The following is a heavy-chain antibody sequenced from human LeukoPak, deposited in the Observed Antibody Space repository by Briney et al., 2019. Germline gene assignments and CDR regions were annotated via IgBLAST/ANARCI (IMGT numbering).Heavy chain of an antibody. D-gene: IGHD4-17*01. CDR2: IDPIDSYT. CDR1: GYIFSNYW. V-gene: IGHV5-10-1*01. J-gene: IGHJ4*02. Sequence: GESLKISCKGSGYIFSNYWISWVRQMPGKGLEWMGRIDPIDSYTNYSPSFQGHVTMSVDKSTGTAYLQWSSLKASDTAMYYCARQTTVTTQSDYWGQGTLVTVSS. CDR3: ARQTTVTTQSDY.